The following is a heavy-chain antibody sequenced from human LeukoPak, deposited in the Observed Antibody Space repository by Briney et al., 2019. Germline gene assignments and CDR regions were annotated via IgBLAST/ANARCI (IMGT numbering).Heavy chain of an antibody. J-gene: IGHJ3*02. Sequence: PSETLSLTCAVYGGSFSGYYWSWIRQPPGKGLEWIGEINHSGSTNYNPSLKSRVTISVDTSKNQFSLKLSSVTAADTAVYYCARERDGDDAFDIWGQGTMVTVSS. CDR3: ARERDGDDAFDI. CDR2: INHSGST. V-gene: IGHV4-34*01. CDR1: GGSFSGYY. D-gene: IGHD3-10*01.